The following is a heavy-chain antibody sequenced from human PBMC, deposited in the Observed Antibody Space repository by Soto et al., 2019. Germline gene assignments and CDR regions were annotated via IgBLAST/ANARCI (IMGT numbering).Heavy chain of an antibody. J-gene: IGHJ4*02. D-gene: IGHD1-1*01. CDR1: GGSISSGGYS. V-gene: IGHV4-30-2*01. Sequence: SETLSLTCAVSGGSISSGGYSWSWIRQPPGKGLEWIGYIYHSGSTYYNPSLKSRVTISVDKSKNQFSLKLSSVTAADTAVYYCARVATKWVHYFDYWGQGTLVTVSS. CDR3: ARVATKWVHYFDY. CDR2: IYHSGST.